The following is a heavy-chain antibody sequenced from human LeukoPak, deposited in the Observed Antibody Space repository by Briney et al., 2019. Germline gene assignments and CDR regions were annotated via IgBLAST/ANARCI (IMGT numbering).Heavy chain of an antibody. J-gene: IGHJ5*02. CDR1: GGSFSGYY. Sequence: KPSETLSLTCAVYGGSFSGYYWSWIRQPPGKGLEWIGEINHSGSTNYNPSLKSRVTISVDTSKNQFSLKLSSVTAADTAVYYCARGPVYYGQDGWWFDPWGQGTLVTVSS. V-gene: IGHV4-34*01. CDR2: INHSGST. CDR3: ARGPVYYGQDGWWFDP. D-gene: IGHD3-10*01.